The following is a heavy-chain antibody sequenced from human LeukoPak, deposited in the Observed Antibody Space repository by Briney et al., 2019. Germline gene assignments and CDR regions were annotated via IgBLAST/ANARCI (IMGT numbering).Heavy chain of an antibody. CDR3: ARGGLVRGYKNSLIAFDV. Sequence: SQTLSLTCAISGDSVSSNSAAWNWIRQSPSRGLEWLARTFYRSEWYKDEAGSVKSRITINADTAKNQFSLQMNSVTPEDTALYYCARGGLVRGYKNSLIAFDVWGQGIMVTVSS. CDR1: GDSVSSNSAA. J-gene: IGHJ3*01. V-gene: IGHV6-1*01. CDR2: TFYRSEWYK. D-gene: IGHD3-10*01.